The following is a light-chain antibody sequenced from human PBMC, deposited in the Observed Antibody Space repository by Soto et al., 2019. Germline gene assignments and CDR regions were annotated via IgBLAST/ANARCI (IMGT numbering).Light chain of an antibody. CDR1: RDMNTY. Sequence: DIQLTQSPSFLSASVGDRVTIPCRASRDMNTYVAWYQQKPGKAPKILIYDASSLESGVPSRFSGSGSGTEFTLTISSLQHDDFSTYYCQQYNSYSWTFGQGTKVDIK. CDR2: DAS. V-gene: IGKV1-9*01. J-gene: IGKJ1*01. CDR3: QQYNSYSWT.